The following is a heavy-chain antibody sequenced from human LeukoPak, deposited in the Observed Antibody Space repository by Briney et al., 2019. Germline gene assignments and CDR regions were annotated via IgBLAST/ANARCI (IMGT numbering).Heavy chain of an antibody. CDR3: AKSATVGIKAPFDC. D-gene: IGHD1-26*01. Sequence: SETLSLTCTVSGGSISSSSYYWGWIRQPPGKGLEWIGSIYYSGSTYYNPSLKSRVTISVDTSKNQFSLKLSSVTAADTAVYYCAKSATVGIKAPFDCWGQGALVTVSS. J-gene: IGHJ4*02. V-gene: IGHV4-39*07. CDR2: IYYSGST. CDR1: GGSISSSSYY.